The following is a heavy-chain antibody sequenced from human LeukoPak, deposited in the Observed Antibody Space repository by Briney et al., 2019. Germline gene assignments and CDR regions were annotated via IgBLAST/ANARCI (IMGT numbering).Heavy chain of an antibody. Sequence: ASVKVSCKASGYTFTSYGISWVRQAPGQGLEWMGGIIPIFGTANYAQKFQGRVTITADESTSTAYMELSSLRSEDTAVYYCARSRNYDFWSGYSNFDYWGQGTLVTVSS. CDR2: IIPIFGTA. CDR3: ARSRNYDFWSGYSNFDY. J-gene: IGHJ4*02. V-gene: IGHV1-69*13. CDR1: GYTFTSYG. D-gene: IGHD3-3*01.